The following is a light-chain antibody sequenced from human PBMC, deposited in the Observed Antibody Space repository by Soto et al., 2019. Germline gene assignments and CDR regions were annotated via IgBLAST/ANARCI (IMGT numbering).Light chain of an antibody. CDR2: DND. J-gene: IGLJ1*01. CDR1: TSNIGNNP. CDR3: ATWDDTVSGYV. V-gene: IGLV1-44*01. Sequence: QSVLTQSPSVSGTPGQWVTMSCSGSTSNIGNNPVNWYQQSPGTAPKLLMYDNDQRPSGVADRFSGSKSGTSASLAISGLQSEDETEYYCATWDDTVSGYVFGTGTKVTVL.